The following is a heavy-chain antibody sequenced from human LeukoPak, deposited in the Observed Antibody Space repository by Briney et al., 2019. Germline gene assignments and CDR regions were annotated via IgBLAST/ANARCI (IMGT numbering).Heavy chain of an antibody. Sequence: ASVKVSCTASGYTFTGYYMHWVRQATGQGLEWMGRINPNNGATNYAQKLQGRVTITGDTSISTAYMELSSLRSDDTAVYYCTRESGSYHGNDYWGQGTLLTVSS. V-gene: IGHV1-2*06. CDR3: TRESGSYHGNDY. J-gene: IGHJ4*02. CDR2: INPNNGAT. CDR1: GYTFTGYY. D-gene: IGHD1-26*01.